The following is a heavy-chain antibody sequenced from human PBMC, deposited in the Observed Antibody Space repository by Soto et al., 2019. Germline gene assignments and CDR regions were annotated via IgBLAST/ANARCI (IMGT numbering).Heavy chain of an antibody. CDR1: GFTFDIHA. Sequence: GGSLRLSCAASGFTFDIHALHWVRRGPGKGVVWVTGVTYDGSDRYYADSVKGRFTISRGESRNTLYLQMNNVRGEDTAVYYCARDLHLWSGFFPHRLSYFYALDAWGHGTAVTDSS. CDR3: ARDLHLWSGFFPHRLSYFYALDA. V-gene: IGHV3-30*04. CDR2: VTYDGSDR. J-gene: IGHJ6*02. D-gene: IGHD3-3*02.